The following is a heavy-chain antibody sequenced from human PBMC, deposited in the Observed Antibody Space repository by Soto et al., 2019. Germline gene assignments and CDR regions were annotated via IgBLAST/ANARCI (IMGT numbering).Heavy chain of an antibody. CDR2: MNAKSGDT. CDR1: GYTFSDFD. Sequence: ASVKVSCKASGYTFSDFDINWLRQTSGQGPEWMGWMNAKSGDTFFAQRFHDKFNMTWDTSLTTAYMEVGSLTSDHAAIYYCARGNPFNYAGFDVWGQGTTV. CDR3: ARGNPFNYAGFDV. J-gene: IGHJ6*02. D-gene: IGHD3-16*01. V-gene: IGHV1-8*01.